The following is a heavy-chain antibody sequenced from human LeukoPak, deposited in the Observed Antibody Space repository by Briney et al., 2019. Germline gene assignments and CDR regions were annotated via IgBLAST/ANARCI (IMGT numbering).Heavy chain of an antibody. CDR1: GGSISSSSYY. Sequence: SETLSLTCTVSGGSISSSSYYWSWIRQPPGKGLEWIGYIYYSGSTNYNPSLKSRVTISVDTSKNQFSLKLSSVTAADTAVYYCAGGITGTTMAYWGQGTLVTVSS. J-gene: IGHJ4*02. V-gene: IGHV4-61*01. D-gene: IGHD1-7*01. CDR3: AGGITGTTMAY. CDR2: IYYSGST.